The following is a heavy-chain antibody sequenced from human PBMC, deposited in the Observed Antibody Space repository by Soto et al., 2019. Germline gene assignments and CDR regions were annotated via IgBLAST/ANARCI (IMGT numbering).Heavy chain of an antibody. CDR2: IGGGSEKI. CDR1: GVSFSNFA. V-gene: IGHV3-23*01. J-gene: IGHJ4*02. Sequence: GGSLRHSCAASGVSFSNFAMSWVRQAPGKGLEWVSSIGGGSEKIYYSDSVKGRFTISRDNSKNTLYLQMNSLRAEDTALFYCARIFGAYDYFDYWGQGTPVTVSS. D-gene: IGHD5-12*01. CDR3: ARIFGAYDYFDY.